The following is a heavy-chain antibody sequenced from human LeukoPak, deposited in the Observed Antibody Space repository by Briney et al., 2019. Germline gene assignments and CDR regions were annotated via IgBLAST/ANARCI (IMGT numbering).Heavy chain of an antibody. CDR1: GFTFSSCA. J-gene: IGHJ4*02. V-gene: IGHV3-23*01. D-gene: IGHD5-18*01. CDR2: ISGSGGIT. Sequence: GGSLRSSCVASGFTFSSCAMSWVRQAPGKGLEWVSGISGSGGITYYADSVKGRFTISRDTSENRLYLQMNSLRAEDTAVYYCAKGSAAAGYSDGNDYWGQRTLLTVSS. CDR3: AKGSAAAGYSDGNDY.